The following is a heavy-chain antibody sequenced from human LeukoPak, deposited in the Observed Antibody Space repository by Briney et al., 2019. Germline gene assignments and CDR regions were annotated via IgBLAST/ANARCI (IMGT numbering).Heavy chain of an antibody. V-gene: IGHV4-59*08. D-gene: IGHD3-10*01. J-gene: IGHJ3*02. Sequence: SETLSLTCTVSGGSISSYYWSWIRQPPGKGLEWIGYIYYSGSTNYNPSLKSRVTISVDTSKNQFSLKLSSVTAADTAVYYCARSTQAYYYGSGYHAFDIWGQGTMVTVSS. CDR2: IYYSGST. CDR3: ARSTQAYYYGSGYHAFDI. CDR1: GGSISSYY.